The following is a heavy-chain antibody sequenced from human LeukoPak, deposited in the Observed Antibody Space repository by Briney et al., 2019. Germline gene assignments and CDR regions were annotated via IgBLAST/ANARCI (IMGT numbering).Heavy chain of an antibody. V-gene: IGHV5-10-1*01. Sequence: GESLKISCKGSGYSFTSYWICWVRQVPGKGLEWMGRIDPSDSYTNYSPSFQGHVTISADKSISTAYLQWSSLKASDTAMYYCARFPPIAATGLDWFDPWGQGTLVTVTS. CDR2: IDPSDSYT. CDR1: GYSFTSYW. J-gene: IGHJ5*02. CDR3: ARFPPIAATGLDWFDP. D-gene: IGHD6-13*01.